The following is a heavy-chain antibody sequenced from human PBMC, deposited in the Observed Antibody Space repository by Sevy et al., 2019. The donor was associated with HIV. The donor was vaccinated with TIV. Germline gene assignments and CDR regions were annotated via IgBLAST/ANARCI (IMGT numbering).Heavy chain of an antibody. J-gene: IGHJ3*02. CDR2: IMQDGSEK. Sequence: GGSLRLSCAASGFTFSSYWMTWVRQAPGKGLEWVANIMQDGSEKYYVDSVKGRFTISRDNAKNSLFLQMNSLRAEDTAVYYCARDKSGSYSYPNAFDIWGQWTMVTVSS. V-gene: IGHV3-7*03. CDR3: ARDKSGSYSYPNAFDI. CDR1: GFTFSSYW. D-gene: IGHD1-26*01.